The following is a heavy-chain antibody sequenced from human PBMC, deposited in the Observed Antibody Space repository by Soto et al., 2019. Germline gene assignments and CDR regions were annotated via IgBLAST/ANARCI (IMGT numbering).Heavy chain of an antibody. Sequence: SVKVSCKAPGGTFSSYAISWVRQAPGQGLEWMGGIIPIFGTANYAQKFQGRVTITADESTSTAYMELSSLRSEDTAVYYCARVPSPRGGVILYFDYWGQGTLVTVSS. CDR2: IIPIFGTA. V-gene: IGHV1-69*13. J-gene: IGHJ4*02. CDR1: GGTFSSYA. CDR3: ARVPSPRGGVILYFDY. D-gene: IGHD3-16*01.